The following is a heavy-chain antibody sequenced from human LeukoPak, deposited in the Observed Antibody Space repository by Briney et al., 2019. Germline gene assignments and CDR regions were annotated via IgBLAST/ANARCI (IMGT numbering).Heavy chain of an antibody. Sequence: SETLSLTCTLSVGSLNSYYWSWIRQPAAKGREWIGRIYSSGRTNYNPSLKSRLTISLDTSRNQFSMRLYSVTAADTAIYYCARDLGGPYSSENWFDPWGQGTLVTVSS. CDR2: IYSSGRT. J-gene: IGHJ5*02. CDR1: VGSLNSYY. CDR3: ARDLGGPYSSENWFDP. V-gene: IGHV4-4*07. D-gene: IGHD1-26*01.